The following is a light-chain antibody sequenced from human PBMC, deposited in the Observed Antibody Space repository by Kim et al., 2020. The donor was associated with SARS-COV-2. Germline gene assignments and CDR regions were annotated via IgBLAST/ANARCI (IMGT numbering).Light chain of an antibody. J-gene: IGLJ3*02. CDR1: GGHSSYA. V-gene: IGLV4-69*01. CDR3: QTWGTAIV. Sequence: QLVLTQSPSASASLGASVNLACTLGGGHSSYAITWHQQQPEKGPRYLMKLDSDGSHSKGDGIPDRFSGSSSGAERYLTISSLQSEDEADYYCQTWGTAIVFGGGTKLTVL. CDR2: LDSDGSH.